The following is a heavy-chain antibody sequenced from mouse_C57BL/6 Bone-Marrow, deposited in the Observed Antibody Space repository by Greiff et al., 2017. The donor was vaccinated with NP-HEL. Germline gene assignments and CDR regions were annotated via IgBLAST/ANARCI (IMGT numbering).Heavy chain of an antibody. V-gene: IGHV1-83*01. D-gene: IGHD1-1*01. CDR3: RLEVTTVVAPYAMDY. CDR1: YTFTDYYM. J-gene: IGHJ4*01. Sequence: VQLQQSGPELVKPGASVKMSCKASGYTFTDYYMHWVKQKPGKGLEWIGEIYPGSGNTYYNEKFKGKATLTADTSSSTAYMQLSSLTSEDSAVYFCARLEVTTVVAPYAMDYWGQGTSVTVSS. CDR2: YPGSGNTY.